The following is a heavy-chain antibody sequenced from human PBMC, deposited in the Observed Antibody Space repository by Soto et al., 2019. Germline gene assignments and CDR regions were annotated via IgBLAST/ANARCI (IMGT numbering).Heavy chain of an antibody. J-gene: IGHJ4*02. D-gene: IGHD4-17*01. CDR2: IIPIFGTV. V-gene: IGHV1-69*01. Sequence: QVQLVQSGAEVKKPGSSVKVSCKASGGTFSSYAISWVRQAPGQGLEWMGGIIPIFGTVNYAQKFQGRVKVNPDESHRKGYNGLSSLRSEDTAVYYCARVGGDDYGDYSDYWGQGTLVTVSS. CDR3: ARVGGDDYGDYSDY. CDR1: GGTFSSYA.